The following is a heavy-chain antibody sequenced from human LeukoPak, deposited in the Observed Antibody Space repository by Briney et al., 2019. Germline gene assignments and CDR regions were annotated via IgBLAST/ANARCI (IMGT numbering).Heavy chain of an antibody. D-gene: IGHD3-22*01. J-gene: IGHJ4*02. Sequence: GGSLRLSCAASGFTFDDYAMHWARQPPGKGLEWISLISGVGGSTYYADSVKGRFTISRDNSKNSLYLQMNSLRTDDTALYYCAKDRSLREYYSDSSGCFDYWGQGTLVTVSS. V-gene: IGHV3-43*02. CDR1: GFTFDDYA. CDR2: ISGVGGST. CDR3: AKDRSLREYYSDSSGCFDY.